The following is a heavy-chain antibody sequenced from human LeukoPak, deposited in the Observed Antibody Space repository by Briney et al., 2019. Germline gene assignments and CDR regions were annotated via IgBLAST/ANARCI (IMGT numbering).Heavy chain of an antibody. J-gene: IGHJ4*02. CDR2: ISGSGDST. D-gene: IGHD6-19*01. Sequence: KAGGSLRLSCAASGYTFTSYAMTWVRQAPGEGLEWVSTISGSGDSTYYADSVKGRFTISRDNSKNTLYLQMNSLRAVDTAVYYCAKDTSSGWFTPPSYFGYWGQGTLVTVSS. CDR3: AKDTSSGWFTPPSYFGY. CDR1: GYTFTSYA. V-gene: IGHV3-23*01.